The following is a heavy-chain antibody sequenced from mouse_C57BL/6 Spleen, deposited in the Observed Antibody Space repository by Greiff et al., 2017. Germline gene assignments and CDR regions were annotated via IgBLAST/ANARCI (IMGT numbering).Heavy chain of an antibody. D-gene: IGHD1-1*01. CDR3: TTYYYGTEEGDYFDY. CDR2: IDPEDGDT. J-gene: IGHJ2*01. V-gene: IGHV14-1*01. Sequence: VQLKESGAELVRPGASVKLSCTASGFNIKDYYMHWVKQRPEQVLEWIGRIDPEDGDTEYAPKFQGKATMTADTSSNTAYLQLSSLTSEDTAVYYCTTYYYGTEEGDYFDYWGQGTTLTVSS. CDR1: GFNIKDYY.